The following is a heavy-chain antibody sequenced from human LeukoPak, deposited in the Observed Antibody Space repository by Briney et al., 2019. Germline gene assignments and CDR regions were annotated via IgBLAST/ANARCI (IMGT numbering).Heavy chain of an antibody. V-gene: IGHV5-51*01. J-gene: IGHJ6*03. D-gene: IGHD2-2*02. CDR1: GYSFTSYW. CDR2: IYPGDSDT. CDR3: ARLGGHCSSTSCYINYYYMDV. Sequence: EESLKISCKGSGYSFTSYWIGWVRQMPGKGLEWMGIIYPGDSDTTYSPSFQGQVTISADKSISTAYLQWSSLKASDTAMYYCARLGGHCSSTSCYINYYYMDVWGKGTTVTVSS.